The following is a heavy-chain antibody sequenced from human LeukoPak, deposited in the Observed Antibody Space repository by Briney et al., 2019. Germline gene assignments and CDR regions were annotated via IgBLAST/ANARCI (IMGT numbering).Heavy chain of an antibody. D-gene: IGHD5-18*01. CDR3: ARVPGYSSPHYFDF. CDR1: LGSISSSSYY. J-gene: IGHJ4*02. V-gene: IGHV4-39*07. Sequence: SETLSLTCSVSLGSISSSSYYWGWIRQPPGKGLEWIGNTYYSGSIYFNPSLKSRLTMSVDVSKNQFSLKLSSVTAADTAVYFCARVPGYSSPHYFDFWGQGTLVTVSS. CDR2: TYYSGSI.